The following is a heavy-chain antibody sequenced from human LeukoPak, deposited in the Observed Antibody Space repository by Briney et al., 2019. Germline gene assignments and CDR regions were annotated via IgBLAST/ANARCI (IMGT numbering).Heavy chain of an antibody. CDR3: ARGGDGYNFAGDY. D-gene: IGHD5-24*01. V-gene: IGHV1-2*02. CDR1: GYTFNVFY. CDR2: INPNSGGT. J-gene: IGHJ4*02. Sequence: ASVKVSCKASGYTFNVFYTHWVRQAPGQGLEWMGWINPNSGGTNYAQKFQGRVTMTRDTSISTAYMELSRLRSDDTAVYYCARGGDGYNFAGDYWGQGTLVTVSS.